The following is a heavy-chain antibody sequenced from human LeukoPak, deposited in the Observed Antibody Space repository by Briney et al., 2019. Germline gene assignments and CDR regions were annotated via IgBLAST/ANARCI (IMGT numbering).Heavy chain of an antibody. Sequence: GESLKISCKGSGYSFTSYWIGWVRQMPGKGLEWMGIIYPGDSDTRYSPSFQGQVTISADKSISTAYLQWSSLKASDTAMYYCARQLTKLSPSTLIVGATDYWGQGTLVTVSS. V-gene: IGHV5-51*01. CDR2: IYPGDSDT. CDR3: ARQLTKLSPSTLIVGATDY. J-gene: IGHJ4*02. D-gene: IGHD1-26*01. CDR1: GYSFTSYW.